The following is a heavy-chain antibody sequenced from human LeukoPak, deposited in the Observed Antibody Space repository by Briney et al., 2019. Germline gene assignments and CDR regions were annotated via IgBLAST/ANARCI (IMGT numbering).Heavy chain of an antibody. V-gene: IGHV4-38-2*02. J-gene: IGHJ4*02. CDR2: IYHSGST. CDR3: AREYYDFWSGSFDY. D-gene: IGHD3-3*01. Sequence: SETLSLTCTVSGYSISSGYYWGWIRQPPGKGLEWIGSIYHSGSTYYNPSLKSRVTISVDTSKNQFSLKLSSVTAADTAVYYCAREYYDFWSGSFDYWGQGTLVTVSS. CDR1: GYSISSGYY.